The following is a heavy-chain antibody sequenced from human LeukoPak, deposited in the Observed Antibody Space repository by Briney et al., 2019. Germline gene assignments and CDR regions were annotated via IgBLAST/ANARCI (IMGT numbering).Heavy chain of an antibody. J-gene: IGHJ4*02. CDR1: GYTFTGYY. CDR2: INPNSGGA. Sequence: VASVKVSCKASGYTFTGYYMHWVRQAPGQGLEWMGWINPNSGGANYAQKLQGRVTMTRDTSISTAYMELSRLRSDDTAVYYCARAFRVVVPAATSLDYWGQGTLVTVSS. CDR3: ARAFRVVVPAATSLDY. D-gene: IGHD2-2*01. V-gene: IGHV1-2*02.